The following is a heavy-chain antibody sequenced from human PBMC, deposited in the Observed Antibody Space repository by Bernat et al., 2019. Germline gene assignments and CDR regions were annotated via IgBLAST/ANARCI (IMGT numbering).Heavy chain of an antibody. CDR2: IYYSGST. D-gene: IGHD6-13*01. J-gene: IGHJ4*02. V-gene: IGHV4-39*01. CDR1: GGSISSSSYY. Sequence: QLQLQESGPGLVKPSETLSLTCTVSGGSISSSSYYWGWIRQPPGKGLEWIGSIYYSGSTYYNTSLKSRVTISVDTSKNQFSLKLSSVTAADTAVYYCARIAAAGPFDYWGQGTLVTVSS. CDR3: ARIAAAGPFDY.